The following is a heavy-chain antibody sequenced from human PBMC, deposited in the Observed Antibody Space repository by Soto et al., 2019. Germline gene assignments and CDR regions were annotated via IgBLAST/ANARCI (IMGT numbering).Heavy chain of an antibody. CDR2: ISYDGSNK. J-gene: IGHJ4*02. Sequence: QVQLVESGGGVVQPGRSLRLSCAASGFTFSSYAMHWVRQAPGKGLEWVAVISYDGSNKYYADSVKGQFTISRDNSKNTLYLQMNSLRAEDTAVYYCAADDYGDYWGQGTLVTVSS. CDR1: GFTFSSYA. V-gene: IGHV3-30-3*01. CDR3: AADDYGDY.